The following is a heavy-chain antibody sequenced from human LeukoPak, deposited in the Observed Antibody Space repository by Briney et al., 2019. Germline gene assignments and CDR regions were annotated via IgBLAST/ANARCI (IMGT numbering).Heavy chain of an antibody. Sequence: GGSLRLSCEASGFTFSSYNMNWVRQAPGKRLEWVSSVTSSSSYVFYADSVKGRFTISRDNAKNSLYLQMNSLRAEDTAVYYCARVSDYYDSSGYYYGDAFDIWGQGTMVTVSS. CDR2: VTSSSSYV. V-gene: IGHV3-21*01. J-gene: IGHJ3*02. CDR3: ARVSDYYDSSGYYYGDAFDI. CDR1: GFTFSSYN. D-gene: IGHD3-22*01.